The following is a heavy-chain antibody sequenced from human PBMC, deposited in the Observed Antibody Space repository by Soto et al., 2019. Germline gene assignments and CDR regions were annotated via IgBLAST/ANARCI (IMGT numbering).Heavy chain of an antibody. CDR3: ARENSVQAWLHHFDH. V-gene: IGHV3-23*01. CDR1: GFAFSSYA. J-gene: IGHJ4*02. D-gene: IGHD5-18*01. CDR2: ISGSGGST. Sequence: GGSLRLSCAASGFAFSSYAMSWVRQAPGKGLEWVSGISGSGGSTYYADSVKGRFTISRDNAKNSLSLQMNNLRAEDTAVYYCARENSVQAWLHHFDHWGLGTLVTVSS.